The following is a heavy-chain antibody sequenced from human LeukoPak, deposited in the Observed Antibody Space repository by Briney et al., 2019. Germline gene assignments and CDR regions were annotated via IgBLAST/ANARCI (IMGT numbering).Heavy chain of an antibody. V-gene: IGHV4-39*02. CDR2: IYYSGLT. CDR3: ARNDSSGYHYGDDAFDI. Sequence: KPSETLSLTCTVSGGSITSSSSYWGWVRQPPGKGPEWIGSIYYSGLTYDNPSLKSRVSISVDPAKNHFSLKVTSVTAADTAVYYCARNDSSGYHYGDDAFDIWGQGTMVTVSS. J-gene: IGHJ3*02. D-gene: IGHD3-22*01. CDR1: GGSITSSSSY.